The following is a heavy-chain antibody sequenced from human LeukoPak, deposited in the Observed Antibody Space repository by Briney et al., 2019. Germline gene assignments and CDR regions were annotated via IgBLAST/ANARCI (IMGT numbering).Heavy chain of an antibody. Sequence: ASVKVSCKASGYTFTSYYMHWVRQAPGQGLEWMGIINPSGGSTSYAQKFQGRVTMTRDTSTSTVYMELSSLRSEDTAVYYCATPGIAAAGPSLWGQGTLVTVSS. V-gene: IGHV1-46*01. CDR3: ATPGIAAAGPSL. J-gene: IGHJ4*02. CDR2: INPSGGST. D-gene: IGHD6-13*01. CDR1: GYTFTSYY.